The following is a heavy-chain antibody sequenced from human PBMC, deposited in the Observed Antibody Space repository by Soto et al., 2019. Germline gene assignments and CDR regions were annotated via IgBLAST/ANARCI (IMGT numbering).Heavy chain of an antibody. CDR1: GGSFNNYA. V-gene: IGHV1-69*01. CDR2: IIPNFDTP. J-gene: IGHJ6*02. CDR3: AVAMVREILIFEASGMHV. D-gene: IGHD3-10*01. Sequence: QVHLVQSGAEVNKPGSSVQGSCKTSGGSFNNYAVSWVRQAPGQGLEWMGGIIPNFDTPNYAQKFQDRVTIIADEATSTVYMELRSLRSNDTAVYYCAVAMVREILIFEASGMHVWGQGTTVIVSS.